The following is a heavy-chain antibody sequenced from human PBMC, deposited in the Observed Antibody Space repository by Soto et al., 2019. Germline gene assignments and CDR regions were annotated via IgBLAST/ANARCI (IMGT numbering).Heavy chain of an antibody. CDR3: GRGRHYESGSDTIRSGFQYYFYIDV. V-gene: IGHV4-34*01. Sequence: QVQLQQWGAGLLKPSETLSLTCAVYGASLSGYYWTWIRQSPGKGLEWIAEINESGSPNYSPALKRRVIISIVTTKNQFSPTLSSVTAGDTAVYYCGRGRHYESGSDTIRSGFQYYFYIDVWGKGTTVTVSS. J-gene: IGHJ6*03. CDR2: INESGSP. D-gene: IGHD3-10*01. CDR1: GASLSGYY.